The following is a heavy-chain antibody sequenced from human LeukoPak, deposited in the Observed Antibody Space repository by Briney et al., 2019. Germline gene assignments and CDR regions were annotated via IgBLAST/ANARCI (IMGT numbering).Heavy chain of an antibody. J-gene: IGHJ5*02. V-gene: IGHV3-7*01. Sequence: PGGSLRLSCAASGFTFSNYWMTWVRQAPGKGLEWVAHVKPDGSEKSYVDSVKGRFTISRDNAQNSLYLQMNSLRAEDTAVYYCARARGYCGGDCPPHIKYNWFDPWGQGTLVTVSS. D-gene: IGHD2-21*02. CDR1: GFTFSNYW. CDR3: ARARGYCGGDCPPHIKYNWFDP. CDR2: VKPDGSEK.